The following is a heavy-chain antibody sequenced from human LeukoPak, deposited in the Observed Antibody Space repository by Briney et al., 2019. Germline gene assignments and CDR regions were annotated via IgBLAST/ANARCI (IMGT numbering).Heavy chain of an antibody. CDR3: ARDPTEAGRTFYYYYYMDV. CDR1: GYTFTSYD. V-gene: IGHV1-8*01. J-gene: IGHJ6*03. Sequence: ASVKVSCKASGYTFTSYDINWVRQATGQGLEWMGWMNPNSGNTGYAQKFQGRVTMTRNTSISTAYMELSSLRSEDTAVYYCARDPTEAGRTFYYYYYMDVWGKRTTVTISS. D-gene: IGHD2-15*01. CDR2: MNPNSGNT.